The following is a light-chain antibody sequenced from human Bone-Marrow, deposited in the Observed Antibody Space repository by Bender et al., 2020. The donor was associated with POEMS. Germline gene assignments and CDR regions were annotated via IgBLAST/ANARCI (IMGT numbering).Light chain of an antibody. V-gene: IGLV1-40*01. J-gene: IGLJ3*02. Sequence: QSVLTQPPSVSGAPGQTVTISCTGTSPNMGAGYGVNWYQQLPGTAPKLLIYNNENPPSGGPDRISGSKSGTSASLAITGLQAEDEADYYCQSYDISLSGWVFGGGTKLPAL. CDR1: SPNMGAGYG. CDR3: QSYDISLSGWV. CDR2: NNE.